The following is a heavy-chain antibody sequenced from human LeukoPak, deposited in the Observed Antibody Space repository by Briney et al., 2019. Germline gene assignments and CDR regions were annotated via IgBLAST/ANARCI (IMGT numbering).Heavy chain of an antibody. CDR3: ARDHWLDP. CDR2: IFYSGST. V-gene: IGHV4-59*01. J-gene: IGHJ5*02. CDR1: GGSISSYY. Sequence: PSETLSLTCTVSGGSISSYYWSWIRQPPGRGLEWIGYIFYSGSTNYNPSLKSRVTISVDTSKNQFSLKLSSVTAADTAVYYCARDHWLDPWGQGTLVTVSS.